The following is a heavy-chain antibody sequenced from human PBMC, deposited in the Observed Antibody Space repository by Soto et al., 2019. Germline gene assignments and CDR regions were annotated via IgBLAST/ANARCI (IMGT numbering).Heavy chain of an antibody. CDR1: GITLSNAW. V-gene: IGHV3-15*01. Sequence: EVQLAESGGGLVEPGGSLRLSCAGSGITLSNAWMNWVRQAAGKGLVWVGRIRSKGDGGATEYAAPVKGRFTFSRDDSENTLFLQMSALKPEDTGVYFCTSTRPGTNVFDIWGPGTMVIVSS. J-gene: IGHJ3*02. CDR2: IRSKGDGGAT. D-gene: IGHD1-1*01. CDR3: TSTRPGTNVFDI.